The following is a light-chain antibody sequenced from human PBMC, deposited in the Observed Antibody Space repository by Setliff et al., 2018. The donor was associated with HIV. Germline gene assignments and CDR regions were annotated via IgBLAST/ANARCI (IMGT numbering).Light chain of an antibody. Sequence: ALTQPRSVSGSPGQSVTFSCTGTSSDVVSWYQQHPGKAPKLVIYDVSKRPSGVPDRFSGSKSGDTASLTISGLQTEDEADYYCCSYADSYPFDYVFGTGTKV. CDR3: CSYADSYPFDYV. CDR1: SSDV. CDR2: DVS. J-gene: IGLJ1*01. V-gene: IGLV2-11*01.